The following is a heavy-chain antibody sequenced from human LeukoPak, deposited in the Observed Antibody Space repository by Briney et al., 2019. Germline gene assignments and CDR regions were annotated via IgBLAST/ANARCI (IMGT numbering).Heavy chain of an antibody. CDR3: ARNVSAGYFDY. CDR1: GDSFTGTTYY. CDR2: VYYSGST. J-gene: IGHJ4*02. Sequence: SETLSLTCSVSGDSFTGTTYYWAWIRQPPGKGLEWIGSVYYSGSTPYSPPLKSRVTISVDTSKKQFSLRLSSVSAADTALYYCARNVSAGYFDYWGQGTLVTVSS. D-gene: IGHD2-8*01. V-gene: IGHV4-39*01.